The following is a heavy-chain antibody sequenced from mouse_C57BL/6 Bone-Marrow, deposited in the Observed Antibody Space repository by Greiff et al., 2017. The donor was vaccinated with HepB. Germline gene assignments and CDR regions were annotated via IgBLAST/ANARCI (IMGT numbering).Heavy chain of an antibody. V-gene: IGHV1-82*01. Sequence: QVQLQQSGPELVKPGASVKISCKASGYAFSSSWMNWVKQRPGKGLEWIGQIYPGDGDTNYNGKFKGKATLTADKSSSTAYMQLSSLTSEDSAVYFCARFAWFAYWGQGTLVTVSA. CDR2: IYPGDGDT. CDR3: ARFAWFAY. J-gene: IGHJ3*01. CDR1: GYAFSSSW.